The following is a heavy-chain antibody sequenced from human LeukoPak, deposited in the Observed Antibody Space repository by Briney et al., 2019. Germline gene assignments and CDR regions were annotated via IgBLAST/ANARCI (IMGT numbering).Heavy chain of an antibody. CDR3: AKDFPHYYEVPHGMDV. J-gene: IGHJ6*02. Sequence: GGSLRLSCAASGFGFGQYEMNWVRQAPGKRLEWIAYISVRAGTIYYGDSAEGRFTISRDDAKNSLYLQMNGLRVEDTAIYYCAKDFPHYYEVPHGMDVWGQGTTVTV. CDR2: ISVRAGTI. V-gene: IGHV3-48*03. CDR1: GFGFGQYE. D-gene: IGHD3-22*01.